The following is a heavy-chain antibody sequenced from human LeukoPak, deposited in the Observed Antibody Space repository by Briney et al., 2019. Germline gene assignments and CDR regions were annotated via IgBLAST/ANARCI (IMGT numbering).Heavy chain of an antibody. CDR1: GYTLTSYD. Sequence: GASVKVSCNASGYTLTSYDINWVRQATGQGLEWMGWMNPNSGRTGYAQNFQGRITITRNTSISTAYMELSSLRSEDTAVYYCTRETSSRYFDYWGQGTLVTVSS. J-gene: IGHJ4*02. CDR3: TRETSSRYFDY. CDR2: MNPNSGRT. V-gene: IGHV1-8*01.